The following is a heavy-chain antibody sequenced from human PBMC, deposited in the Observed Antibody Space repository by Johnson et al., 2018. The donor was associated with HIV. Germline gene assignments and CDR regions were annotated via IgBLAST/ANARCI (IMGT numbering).Heavy chain of an antibody. J-gene: IGHJ3*02. CDR1: GFTFSSYD. CDR3: ARAEYCGGDCSSAFDI. V-gene: IGHV3-13*01. Sequence: VQVVESGGGLVQPGGSLRLSCVASGFTFSSYDMHWVRQATGKGLEWVSGIGTAGDTYYPGSVKGRFTISRDNSKNTLYLQMNSLRAEDTAVYYCARAEYCGGDCSSAFDIWGQGTMVTVSS. D-gene: IGHD2-21*01. CDR2: IGTAGDT.